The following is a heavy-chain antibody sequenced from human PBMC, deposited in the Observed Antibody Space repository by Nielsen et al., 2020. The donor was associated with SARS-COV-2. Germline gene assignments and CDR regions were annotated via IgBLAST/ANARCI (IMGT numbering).Heavy chain of an antibody. D-gene: IGHD5-12*01. CDR1: GFTVSSNY. CDR2: IRSDGSQK. V-gene: IGHV3-30*02. CDR3: AKSGFIVAGVYHGLDV. Sequence: GGSLRLSCAASGFTVSSNYMSWVRQAPGKGLEWVAFIRSDGSQKYYAESVKGRFTISRDDSKSTLYLQMTSLRPEDTALYYCAKSGFIVAGVYHGLDVWGHGTTVTVSS. J-gene: IGHJ6*02.